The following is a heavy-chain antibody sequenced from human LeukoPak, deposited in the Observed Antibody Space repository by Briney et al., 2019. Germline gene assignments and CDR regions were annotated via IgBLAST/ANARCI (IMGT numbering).Heavy chain of an antibody. CDR2: ISSSSSTI. Sequence: GGSLRLSCAASGFTFSSYSMNWVRQAPGKGLEWVSYISSSSSTIYYADSVKGRFTISRDNAKNSLYLQMTSLRAEGTAVYYCASGGYWYYYYYMDVWGKGTTVTVSS. CDR1: GFTFSSYS. V-gene: IGHV3-48*01. J-gene: IGHJ6*03. D-gene: IGHD1-26*01. CDR3: ASGGYWYYYYYMDV.